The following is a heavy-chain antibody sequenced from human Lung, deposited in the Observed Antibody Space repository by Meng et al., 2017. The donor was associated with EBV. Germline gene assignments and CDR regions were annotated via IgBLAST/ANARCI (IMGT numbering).Heavy chain of an antibody. D-gene: IGHD3-10*01. V-gene: IGHV4-4*02. J-gene: IGHJ4*02. CDR1: GGSISSSNW. CDR3: ARKAVLLWFGDTGGYFDY. CDR2: IYHSGST. Sequence: VRRRESGPGLVKPSGTRSLTCAVPGGSISSSNWWSWVRQPPGKGLEWIGEIYHSGSTNYNPSLKSRVTISVDKSKNQFSLKLSSVTAADTAVYYCARKAVLLWFGDTGGYFDYWGQGTLVTVSS.